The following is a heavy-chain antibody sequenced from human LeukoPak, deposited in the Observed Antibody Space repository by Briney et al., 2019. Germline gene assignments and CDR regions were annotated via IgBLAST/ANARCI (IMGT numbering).Heavy chain of an antibody. CDR2: IKEDGSEK. CDR3: ARGGFLLWFGVS. J-gene: IGHJ4*02. D-gene: IGHD3-10*01. CDR1: GFTFTTYL. Sequence: PGGSLRLSCAASGFTFTTYLMSWVRQAAGKGLEWVANIKEDGSEKNYVDSVKGRFTISRDNAKNLVSLQMNSLRAEDTAVYYCARGGFLLWFGVSGGQGTLVTVSS. V-gene: IGHV3-7*05.